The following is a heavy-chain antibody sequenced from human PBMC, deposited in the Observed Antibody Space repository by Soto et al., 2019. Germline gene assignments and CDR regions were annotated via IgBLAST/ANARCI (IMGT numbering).Heavy chain of an antibody. CDR3: ARLDRYCSAGSCFTSAY. CDR1: GYSFITYW. Sequence: GESLKISCKGSGYSFITYWIGWVRQMPGKGLEWMGIIHPGDSDTRYSPSFQGQLSISADKSISTAYLQWNSLKTSDTAMYYCARLDRYCSAGSCFTSAYWGQGTRVTVSS. V-gene: IGHV5-51*01. D-gene: IGHD2-15*01. J-gene: IGHJ4*02. CDR2: IHPGDSDT.